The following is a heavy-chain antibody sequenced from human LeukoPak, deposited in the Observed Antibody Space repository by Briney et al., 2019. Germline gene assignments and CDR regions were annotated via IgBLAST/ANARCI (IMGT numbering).Heavy chain of an antibody. J-gene: IGHJ4*02. Sequence: GGSLRLSCAASGFTVSSNYMSWVRQAPGKGLEWVSVIYSGGSTYYADSVKGRFTISRDNSKNTLYLQMNSLRAEDTAVYYCAREAVDPLGTDYRGQGTLVTVSS. CDR3: AREAVDPLGTDY. V-gene: IGHV3-53*01. CDR1: GFTVSSNY. D-gene: IGHD5-12*01. CDR2: IYSGGST.